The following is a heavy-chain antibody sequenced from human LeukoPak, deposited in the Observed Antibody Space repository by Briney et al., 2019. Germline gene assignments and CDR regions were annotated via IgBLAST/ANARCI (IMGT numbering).Heavy chain of an antibody. V-gene: IGHV3-30*02. CDR3: ARDCGSTSCYTGVDY. D-gene: IGHD2-2*02. J-gene: IGHJ4*02. CDR1: GFTFSSYG. Sequence: GGSLRLSCAASGFTFSSYGMHWVRQAPGKGLEWVAFIRYDGSNKYYADSVKGRFTISRDNSKNTLYLQMNSLRAEDTAVYYCARDCGSTSCYTGVDYWGQGTLVTVSS. CDR2: IRYDGSNK.